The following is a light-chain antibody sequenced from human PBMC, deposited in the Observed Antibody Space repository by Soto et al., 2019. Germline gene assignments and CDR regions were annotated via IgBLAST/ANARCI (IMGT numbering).Light chain of an antibody. CDR3: TSYSSSDIFYV. CDR2: QVT. V-gene: IGLV2-14*01. J-gene: IGLJ1*01. CDR1: SSDIGGYYY. Sequence: QSVLTQPASVSGSPGQSITISCTGTSSDIGGYYYVSWYQHHPGKAPKLLIYQVTNRPSRVSNRFSGSKSGNTASLTISGLQADDEADYDCTSYSSSDIFYVFGTGTKLTVL.